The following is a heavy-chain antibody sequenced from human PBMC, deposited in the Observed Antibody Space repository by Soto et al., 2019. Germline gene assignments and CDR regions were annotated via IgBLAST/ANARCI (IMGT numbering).Heavy chain of an antibody. Sequence: EAQMLESGGGSVQPGGSLRLSCAASGFTFSTYAVAWVRQSPGKGLEWVSSISASGGDTWYADSVKGRFTISRDNSKNTLDQQMDSLRVEDTAVYYCARRPTATASWGQGTLVTVSS. J-gene: IGHJ5*02. CDR2: ISASGGDT. V-gene: IGHV3-23*01. CDR3: ARRPTATAS. CDR1: GFTFSTYA. D-gene: IGHD2-21*02.